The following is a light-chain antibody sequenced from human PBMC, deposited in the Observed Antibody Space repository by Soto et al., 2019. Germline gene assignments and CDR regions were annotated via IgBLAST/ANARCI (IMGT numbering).Light chain of an antibody. Sequence: EIVLTQSPGTLSLSPGERATLSCRASQSVGSSYLAWYQQKPGQAPRLLIYGASSRATGIPDRFSGSGSGTDFTLTISRLEPEDFAVYYCQQDGSSPLYTFGQGTKVEIK. J-gene: IGKJ2*01. CDR3: QQDGSSPLYT. CDR2: GAS. V-gene: IGKV3-20*01. CDR1: QSVGSSY.